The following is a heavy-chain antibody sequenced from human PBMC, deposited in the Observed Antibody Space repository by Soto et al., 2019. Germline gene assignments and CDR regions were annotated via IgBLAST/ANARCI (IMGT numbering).Heavy chain of an antibody. CDR1: GFTFTGYS. CDR3: AREVVLTQWYFDN. V-gene: IGHV3-30-3*01. J-gene: IGHJ4*02. CDR2: TSSDGGTK. D-gene: IGHD2-21*01. Sequence: QVQLMESGGGVVQPGGSVRLSYETSGFTFTGYSMHWFRQAPGKGLEWVAVTSSDGGTKFYADSVKGRFTVSRDNSRKTLFLEMHSLRPEDTGIYYCAREVVLTQWYFDNWGQGILVTVSS.